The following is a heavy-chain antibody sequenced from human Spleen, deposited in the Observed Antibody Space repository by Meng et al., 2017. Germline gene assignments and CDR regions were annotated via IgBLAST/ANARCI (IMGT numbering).Heavy chain of an antibody. CDR1: GGSFSGYY. D-gene: IGHD4-23*01. CDR2: VNHSGNT. V-gene: IGHV4-34*01. Sequence: QWQLQQWAAGRLKPPATLSPTVVVYGGSFSGYYWSWIRQPPGKGLEWIGEVNHSGNTNYNPSLKSRVTISVDTSKNQFSLNLSSVTAADTAVYYCARGTPVVTPRWLDYWGQGTLVTVSS. CDR3: ARGTPVVTPRWLDY. J-gene: IGHJ4*02.